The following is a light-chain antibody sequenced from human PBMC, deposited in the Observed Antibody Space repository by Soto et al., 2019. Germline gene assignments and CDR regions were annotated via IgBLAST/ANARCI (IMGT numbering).Light chain of an antibody. CDR1: QGISIF. V-gene: IGKV1-39*01. Sequence: DIQMPQSPSSLSASVGDRVTITCRASQGISIFLNWYQQKPGKAPSLLIYAASTLQSGVPSRFSGSGSGTDFALTISSLRPEDFATYYCQQTYRRGIFTFGPGTKVEMK. J-gene: IGKJ3*01. CDR2: AAS. CDR3: QQTYRRGIFT.